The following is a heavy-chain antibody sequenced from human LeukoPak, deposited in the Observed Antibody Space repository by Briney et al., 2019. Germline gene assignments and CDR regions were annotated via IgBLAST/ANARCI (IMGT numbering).Heavy chain of an antibody. D-gene: IGHD2-2*01. CDR1: GFTFSSYA. CDR3: ARALGYCSSASCYYFDN. V-gene: IGHV3-23*01. Sequence: GGSLRLSCAASGFTFSSYAMSWVRQAPGKGLEWVSAISGSGGSTYYADSVKGRFTISRDNSKNTLYLQMNSLRAEDTAVYYCARALGYCSSASCYYFDNWGQGTLVTVSS. J-gene: IGHJ4*02. CDR2: ISGSGGST.